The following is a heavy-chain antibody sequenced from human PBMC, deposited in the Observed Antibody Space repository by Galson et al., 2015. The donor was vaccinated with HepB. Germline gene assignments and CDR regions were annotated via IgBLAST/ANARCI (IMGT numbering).Heavy chain of an antibody. V-gene: IGHV2-70*11. CDR2: IDWDDDK. Sequence: PALVKPTQTLTLTCTFSGFSLSTSGLCVSWVRQPPGRALEWLARIDWDDDKYYSTSLKTRLTISRDTSKNQVVLTMTNMDPVDTATYFCARDNYRDYVNAFDLWGQGTLVTVSS. CDR1: GFSLSTSGLC. D-gene: IGHD4-17*01. J-gene: IGHJ3*01. CDR3: ARDNYRDYVNAFDL.